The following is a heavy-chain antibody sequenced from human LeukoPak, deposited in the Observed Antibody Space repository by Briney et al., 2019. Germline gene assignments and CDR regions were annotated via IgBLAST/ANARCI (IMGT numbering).Heavy chain of an antibody. CDR2: IYTSGST. CDR3: ARDVAYCGGDCYSDYYYYMDV. J-gene: IGHJ6*03. CDR1: GGSISSYY. V-gene: IGHV4-4*07. D-gene: IGHD2-21*02. Sequence: SETLSLTCTVSGGSISSYYWSWIRHPAGKGLEWIGRIYTSGSTNYNPSLKSRVTISVDKSKNQFSLKLSSVTAADTAVYYCARDVAYCGGDCYSDYYYYMDVWGKGTTVTVSS.